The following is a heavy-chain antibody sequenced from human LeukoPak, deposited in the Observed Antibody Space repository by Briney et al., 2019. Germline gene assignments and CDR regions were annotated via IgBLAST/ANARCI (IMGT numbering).Heavy chain of an antibody. J-gene: IGHJ1*01. Sequence: SVKVSFKASGGTFSSYAISWVRQAPGQGLEWMGRIIPILGIANYAQKFQGRVTITADKSTSTAYMELSSLRSEDTAVYYCAREDSSSHEYFQHWGQGTLVTVSS. CDR3: AREDSSSHEYFQH. CDR1: GGTFSSYA. CDR2: IIPILGIA. D-gene: IGHD6-13*01. V-gene: IGHV1-69*04.